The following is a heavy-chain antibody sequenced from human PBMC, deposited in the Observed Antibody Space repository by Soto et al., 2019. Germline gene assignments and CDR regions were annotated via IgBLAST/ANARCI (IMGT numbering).Heavy chain of an antibody. V-gene: IGHV1-69*01. CDR2: IIPIFGTA. D-gene: IGHD2-2*01. J-gene: IGHJ6*02. CDR1: GGTFSSYA. Sequence: VQLVQSGAEVKKPGSSVKVSCKASGGTFSSYAISWVRQAPGQGLEWMGGIIPIFGTANYAQKFQGRVTITADESTSTAYMELSSLRSEDTAVYYCARSSIVVVPAAVLRIYYYYGMDVWGQGTTVTVSS. CDR3: ARSSIVVVPAAVLRIYYYYGMDV.